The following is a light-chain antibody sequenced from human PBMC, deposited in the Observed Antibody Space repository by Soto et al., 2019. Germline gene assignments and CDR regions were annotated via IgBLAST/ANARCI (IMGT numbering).Light chain of an antibody. CDR3: QQYDTYWT. V-gene: IGKV3-20*01. CDR2: GAS. Sequence: EIVLTQSPGTLSLSPGERATLSCRASQSVSSNLAWYQQKPGQAPRLLIYGASSRATGIPDRFSGSGSGTDFTLTISRLEPEDFAVYYCQQYDTYWTFGQGTKVDIK. J-gene: IGKJ1*01. CDR1: QSVSSN.